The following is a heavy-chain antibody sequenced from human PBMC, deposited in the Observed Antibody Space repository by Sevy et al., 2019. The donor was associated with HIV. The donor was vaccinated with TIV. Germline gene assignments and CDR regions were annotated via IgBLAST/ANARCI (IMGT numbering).Heavy chain of an antibody. J-gene: IGHJ6*02. CDR1: GFTFSSYS. CDR3: AREGGLGNSGSYYGGMDV. CDR2: ISSSSSTI. V-gene: IGHV3-48*02. Sequence: GGSLRLSCAASGFTFSSYSMNWVRQAPGKGLEWVSYISSSSSTIYCADSVKGRFTISRDNAKNSLYLQMNSLRDEDTAVYYCAREGGLGNSGSYYGGMDVWGQGTTVTVSS. D-gene: IGHD1-26*01.